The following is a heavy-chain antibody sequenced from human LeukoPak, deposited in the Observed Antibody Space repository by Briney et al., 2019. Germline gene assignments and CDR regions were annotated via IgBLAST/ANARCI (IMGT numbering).Heavy chain of an antibody. CDR1: GFAVFSNY. D-gene: IGHD6-13*01. J-gene: IGHJ4*02. Sequence: GGSLRLSCAASGFAVFSNYMNWVRLAPGKGLEWVSLITSSGGTIYYADSVKGRFTISRDNAKNSLYLQMNSLRAEDTAFYYCARDRSYSGSFDYWGQGTLVTVSS. CDR3: ARDRSYSGSFDY. V-gene: IGHV3-48*03. CDR2: ITSSGGTI.